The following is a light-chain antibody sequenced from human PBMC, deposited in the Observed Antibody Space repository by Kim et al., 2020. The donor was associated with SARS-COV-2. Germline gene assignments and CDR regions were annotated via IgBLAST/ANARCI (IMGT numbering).Light chain of an antibody. CDR3: QQYNNWPPAT. V-gene: IGKV3-15*01. J-gene: IGKJ2*01. CDR1: QSVSSN. CDR2: GAS. Sequence: VCPGERATLSCRASQSVSSNLAWYQQKPGQAPRLLIYGASTRATGIPARFSGSGSGTEFTLTISSLQSEDFAVYYCQQYNNWPPATFGQGTKLEI.